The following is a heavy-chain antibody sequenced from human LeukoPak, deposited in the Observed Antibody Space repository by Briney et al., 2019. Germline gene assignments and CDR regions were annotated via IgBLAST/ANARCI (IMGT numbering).Heavy chain of an antibody. Sequence: ASVKVSCKISGYTLTELSMHWVRQAPGRGLEWMGGFDPEDGETIYAQKFQGRVTMTEDTSTDTAYMELSSLRSEDTAVYYCATEKLAPGNAFDIWGQGTMVTVSS. J-gene: IGHJ3*02. V-gene: IGHV1-24*01. CDR3: ATEKLAPGNAFDI. D-gene: IGHD3-3*02. CDR2: FDPEDGET. CDR1: GYTLTELS.